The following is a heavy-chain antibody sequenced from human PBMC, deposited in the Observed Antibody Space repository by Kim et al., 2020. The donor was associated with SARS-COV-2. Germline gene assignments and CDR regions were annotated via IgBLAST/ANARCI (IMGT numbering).Heavy chain of an antibody. D-gene: IGHD6-13*01. CDR3: ARVLGIASPFDY. Sequence: NYAQKCQGRVTMTRDTSISTAYMELSRLRSDDTAVYYCARVLGIASPFDYWGQGTLVTVSS. J-gene: IGHJ4*02. V-gene: IGHV1-2*02.